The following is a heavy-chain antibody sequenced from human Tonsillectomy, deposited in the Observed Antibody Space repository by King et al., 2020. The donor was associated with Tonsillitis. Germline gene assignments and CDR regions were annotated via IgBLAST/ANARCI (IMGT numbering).Heavy chain of an antibody. Sequence: VQLVESGGGLVQPGGSLRLSCAASGFTFSSYWMHWVRQAPGKGLVWVSRLNSDGSSTAYADSVQGRFTISRDNAKNTLYLQMNSLRAEDTAVYYCARDLGYDFWSGFDYWGQGTLVTVSS. V-gene: IGHV3-74*03. D-gene: IGHD3-3*01. CDR3: ARDLGYDFWSGFDY. CDR1: GFTFSSYW. CDR2: LNSDGSST. J-gene: IGHJ4*02.